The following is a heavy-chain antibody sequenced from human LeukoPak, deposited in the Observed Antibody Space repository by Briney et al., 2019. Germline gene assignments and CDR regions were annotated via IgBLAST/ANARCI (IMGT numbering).Heavy chain of an antibody. D-gene: IGHD6-13*01. CDR2: ISSSSSYI. CDR3: VKDMGSSSWYRAFDI. V-gene: IGHV3-21*01. J-gene: IGHJ3*02. CDR1: GFTFSSYS. Sequence: GGSLRLSCAASGFTFSSYSMNWVRQAPGKGLEWVSSISSSSSYIYYADSVKGRFTISRDNAKNSLYLQMNSLRAEDTAVYYCVKDMGSSSWYRAFDIWGQGTMVTVSS.